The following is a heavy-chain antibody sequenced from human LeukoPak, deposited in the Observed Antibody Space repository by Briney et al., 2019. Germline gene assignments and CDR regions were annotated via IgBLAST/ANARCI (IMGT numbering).Heavy chain of an antibody. D-gene: IGHD4-17*01. CDR3: ARDPVLTVTTHWGFDP. CDR2: ISAYNGNT. V-gene: IGHV1-18*01. Sequence: ASVKVSCKASGYTFTSYGISWVRQAPGQGLEWMGWISAYNGNTNYAQKLQGRVTMTTDTPTSTAYMELRSLRSDDTAVYYCARDPVLTVTTHWGFDPWGQGTLVTVSS. J-gene: IGHJ5*02. CDR1: GYTFTSYG.